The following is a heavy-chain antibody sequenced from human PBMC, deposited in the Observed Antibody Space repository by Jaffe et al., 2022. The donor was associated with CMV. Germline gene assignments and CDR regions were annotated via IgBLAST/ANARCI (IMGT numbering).Heavy chain of an antibody. CDR2: MNPNSGNT. J-gene: IGHJ6*02. V-gene: IGHV1-8*01. CDR1: GYTFTSYD. CDR3: ARGGGRSDFWSGYYYYYYGMDV. Sequence: QVQLVQSGAEVKKPGASVKVSCKASGYTFTSYDINWVRQATGQGLEWMGWMNPNSGNTGYAQKFQGRVTMTRNTSISTAYMELSSLRSEDTAVYYCARGGGRSDFWSGYYYYYYGMDVWGQGTTVTVSS. D-gene: IGHD3-3*01.